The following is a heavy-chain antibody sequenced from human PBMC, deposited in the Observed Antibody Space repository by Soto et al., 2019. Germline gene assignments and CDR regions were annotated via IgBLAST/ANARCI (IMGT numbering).Heavy chain of an antibody. Sequence: ASVKVSCKASGYTFTSYDINWVRQATGQGLEWMGWMNPNSGNTGFAQKFQGRVTMTRNTSISTAYMELSSLRSEDTAIYYCTRGGYDFLTGYWFDPWGQGTLVTVSS. J-gene: IGHJ5*02. CDR1: GYTFTSYD. CDR2: MNPNSGNT. CDR3: TRGGYDFLTGYWFDP. D-gene: IGHD3-9*01. V-gene: IGHV1-8*02.